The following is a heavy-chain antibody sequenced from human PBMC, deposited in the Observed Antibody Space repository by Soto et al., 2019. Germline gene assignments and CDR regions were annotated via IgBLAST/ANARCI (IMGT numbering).Heavy chain of an antibody. CDR1: GGSISSSSYY. Sequence: QLQLQESGPGLVKPSETLSLTCTVSGGSISSSSYYWGWIRQPPGKGLEWIGSIYYSGSTYYNPSLKSRVTISVDTSKHQFSLKLSSVTAADTAVYYCATRRGGRGSVDYWGQGTLVTVSS. J-gene: IGHJ4*02. V-gene: IGHV4-39*01. D-gene: IGHD2-15*01. CDR3: ATRRGGRGSVDY. CDR2: IYYSGST.